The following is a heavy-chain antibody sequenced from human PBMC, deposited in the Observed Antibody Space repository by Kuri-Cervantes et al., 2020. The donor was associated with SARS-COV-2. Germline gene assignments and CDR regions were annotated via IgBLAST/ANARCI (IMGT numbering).Heavy chain of an antibody. Sequence: SETLSLTCAVSGGSISSSNWWSWVRQPPGKGLEWIGEINHSGSTNYNPSLKSRVTISVDTSKNQFSLKLSSVTAADTAVYYCARVNYRRGIVVVVAAIDYWGQGTLVTVSS. CDR3: ARVNYRRGIVVVVAAIDY. J-gene: IGHJ4*02. D-gene: IGHD2-15*01. CDR2: INHSGST. V-gene: IGHV4-4*02. CDR1: GGSISSSNW.